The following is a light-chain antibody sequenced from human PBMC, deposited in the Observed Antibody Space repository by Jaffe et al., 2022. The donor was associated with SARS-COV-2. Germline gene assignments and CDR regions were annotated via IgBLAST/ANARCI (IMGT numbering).Light chain of an antibody. Sequence: QSALTQPASVSASPGQSITISCTGTSSDIGTYNYVSWYRQHPGKAPQLLIYEVTNRPSGISNRFSGSKSGNTASLTISGLQAEDEADYYCNSYTTNTSPSYLFGTGTQVTVL. CDR3: NSYTTNTSPSYL. V-gene: IGLV2-14*01. CDR1: SSDIGTYNY. CDR2: EVT. J-gene: IGLJ1*01.